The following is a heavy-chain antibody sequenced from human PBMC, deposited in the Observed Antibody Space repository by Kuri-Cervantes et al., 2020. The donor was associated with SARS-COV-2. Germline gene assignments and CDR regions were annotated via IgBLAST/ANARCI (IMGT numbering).Heavy chain of an antibody. J-gene: IGHJ4*02. CDR3: ARDVGSYFDY. V-gene: IGHV3-30*04. CDR2: ISYDGSNK. Sequence: GGSLRLSCAASGFPFSSYAMSWVRQAPGKGLEWVAVISYDGSNKYYADSVKGRFTISRDNSKNTLYLQMNSLRAEDTAVYYCARDVGSYFDYWGQGTLVTVSS. D-gene: IGHD2-15*01. CDR1: GFPFSSYA.